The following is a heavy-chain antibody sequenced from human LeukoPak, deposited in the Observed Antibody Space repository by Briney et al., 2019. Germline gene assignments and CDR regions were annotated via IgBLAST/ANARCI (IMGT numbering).Heavy chain of an antibody. CDR2: ISPSGGST. CDR1: GYTFTSNY. J-gene: IGHJ4*02. V-gene: IGHV1-46*01. Sequence: GASVKVSCKAFGYTFTSNYMHWVRQAPGQGPEWMGVISPSGGSTTYAQKFQGRVTLTRDMSTSTDYLELSSLRSEDTAVYYCARFSSGYSYGYVDYWGQGTLVTVSS. D-gene: IGHD5-18*01. CDR3: ARFSSGYSYGYVDY.